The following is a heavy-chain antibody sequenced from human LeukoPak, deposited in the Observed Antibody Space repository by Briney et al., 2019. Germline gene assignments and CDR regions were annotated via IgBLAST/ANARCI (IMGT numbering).Heavy chain of an antibody. D-gene: IGHD6-19*01. CDR2: GLYTGNT. V-gene: IGHV4-39*01. Sequence: PSETLSLTCSVSGGSIAVNHYYWGWIRQPPGKGLEWIGSGLYTGNTYSNPSLKSRVTLFVDTSNNQFSLKLTSVTAADTAVYYCARLDKSGWTGFDFWGQGTLVTVSS. CDR1: GGSIAVNHYY. CDR3: ARLDKSGWTGFDF. J-gene: IGHJ4*02.